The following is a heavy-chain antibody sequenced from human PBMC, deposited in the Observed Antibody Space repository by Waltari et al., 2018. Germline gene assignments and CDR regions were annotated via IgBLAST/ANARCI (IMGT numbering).Heavy chain of an antibody. D-gene: IGHD3-22*01. Sequence: QVQLQESGAGLVKPSETLSLTCTVSGGSISSYYWSWLRQPAGKGLAWIGRIYTSGSTNCNPSHRSRATMSEYTYRNQSSLKLSSVTAADTAVYYCARAGRVISTDSSGYHWAWYFDFWGRGTLVTVSS. CDR1: GGSISSYY. V-gene: IGHV4-4*07. CDR2: IYTSGST. J-gene: IGHJ2*01. CDR3: ARAGRVISTDSSGYHWAWYFDF.